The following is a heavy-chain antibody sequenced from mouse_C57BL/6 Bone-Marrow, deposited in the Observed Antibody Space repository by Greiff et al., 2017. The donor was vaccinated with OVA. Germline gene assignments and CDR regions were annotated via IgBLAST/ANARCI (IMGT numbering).Heavy chain of an antibody. Sequence: EVKLQESGPGLVKPSQSLSLTCSVTGYSITSGYYWNWIRQFPGNKLEWMGYISYDGSNNYNPSLKNRISITRDTSKNQFFLKLNSVTTEDTATYYCARGVYYSTYWGQGTLVTVSA. CDR3: ARGVYYSTY. J-gene: IGHJ3*01. D-gene: IGHD2-5*01. CDR2: ISYDGSN. V-gene: IGHV3-6*01. CDR1: GYSITSGYY.